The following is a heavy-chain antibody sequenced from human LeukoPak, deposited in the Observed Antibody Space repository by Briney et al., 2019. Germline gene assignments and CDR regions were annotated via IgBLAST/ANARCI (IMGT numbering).Heavy chain of an antibody. J-gene: IGHJ4*02. Sequence: SSETLSLTCSVSGGSISSLYWSWIRQPPGKGLEWIGYIYYTGSTNYNPSLKSRVTMFVDMSKNQFSLRLSSVTSADTAVYYCARHRAYSSSSPFDYWGQGTLVTVSS. D-gene: IGHD6-6*01. CDR2: IYYTGST. CDR3: ARHRAYSSSSPFDY. CDR1: GGSISSLY. V-gene: IGHV4-59*08.